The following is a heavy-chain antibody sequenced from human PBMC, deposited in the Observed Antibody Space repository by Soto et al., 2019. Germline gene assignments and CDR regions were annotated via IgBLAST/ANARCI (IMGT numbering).Heavy chain of an antibody. Sequence: EVQLVESGGGLVQPGGSLRLSCAASGFTFSSYAMHWVRQAPGKGLEYVSAISSNGGSTYYANSVKGRFTISRDNSKNTLYLQMGRLRAEDMAVYYCARGHYDFWSGYYRSPYYYYYMDVWGKGTTVTVSS. D-gene: IGHD3-3*01. CDR3: ARGHYDFWSGYYRSPYYYYYMDV. CDR1: GFTFSSYA. CDR2: ISSNGGST. V-gene: IGHV3-64*01. J-gene: IGHJ6*03.